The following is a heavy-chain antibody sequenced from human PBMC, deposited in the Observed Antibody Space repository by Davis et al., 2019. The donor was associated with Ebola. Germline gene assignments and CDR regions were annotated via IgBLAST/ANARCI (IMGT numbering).Heavy chain of an antibody. V-gene: IGHV3-21*01. J-gene: IGHJ4*02. D-gene: IGHD2-2*01. CDR2: ISSGSSYI. Sequence: GGSLRLSCAASGFTFSSYAMSWVRQAPGKGLEWVSSISSGSSYINYADSVKGRFTISRDNSKNTLYLQMNSLRAEDTAVYYCAREGKYRDESRTFDYWGQGTLVTVSS. CDR1: GFTFSSYA. CDR3: AREGKYRDESRTFDY.